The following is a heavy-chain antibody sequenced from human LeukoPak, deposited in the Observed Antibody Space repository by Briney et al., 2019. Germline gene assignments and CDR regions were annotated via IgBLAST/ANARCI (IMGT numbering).Heavy chain of an antibody. D-gene: IGHD6-19*01. CDR2: ISTSAGST. CDR1: GFTFSSYA. Sequence: GGSLRLSCAASGFTFSSYAMSWVRQAPGKGLEWVSGISTSAGSTYYADSVKGRFTISRDNSKNTLYLQLNSLRADDTAVYYCAKEAGNGWSYFDYWGQGTLVTVSS. J-gene: IGHJ4*02. V-gene: IGHV3-23*01. CDR3: AKEAGNGWSYFDY.